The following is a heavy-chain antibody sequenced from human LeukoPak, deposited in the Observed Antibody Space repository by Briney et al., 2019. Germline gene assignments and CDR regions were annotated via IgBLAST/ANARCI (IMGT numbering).Heavy chain of an antibody. J-gene: IGHJ3*02. CDR1: GFTLSSYA. CDR3: AVGGEYDYVWGSYRYDAFDI. Sequence: GGSLRLSCAASGFTLSSYAMSWVRQGPGKGLEWVSAISVSGNTYHADSVKGRFTISRDNSKNTLYLQMNSLRAEDTAVYYCAVGGEYDYVWGSYRYDAFDIWGQGTMVTVSS. V-gene: IGHV3-23*01. CDR2: ISVSGNT. D-gene: IGHD3-16*02.